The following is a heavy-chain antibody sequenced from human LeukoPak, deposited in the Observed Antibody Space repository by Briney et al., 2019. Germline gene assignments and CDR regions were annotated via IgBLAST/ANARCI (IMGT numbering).Heavy chain of an antibody. CDR1: GGTFSSYA. Sequence: SVKVSCKASGGTFSSYAISWVRQAPGQGLEWIGGIIPIFGTANYAQKFQGRVTITADKSTSTAYMELSSLRSEDTAVYYCARAADSSSYEIGVNWFDPWGQGTLVTVSS. CDR2: IIPIFGTA. J-gene: IGHJ5*02. V-gene: IGHV1-69*06. D-gene: IGHD6-13*01. CDR3: ARAADSSSYEIGVNWFDP.